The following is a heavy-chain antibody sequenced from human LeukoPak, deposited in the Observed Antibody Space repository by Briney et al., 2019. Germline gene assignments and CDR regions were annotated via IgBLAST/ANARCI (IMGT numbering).Heavy chain of an antibody. CDR3: AREWLVPGYDILTGYENWFDP. Sequence: SETLSLTCTVSGGSISSSSYYWSWIRQPPGKGLEWIGYIYYSGSTNYNPSLKSRVTISVDTSKNQFSLKLSSVTAADTAVYYCAREWLVPGYDILTGYENWFDPWGQGTLVTVSS. CDR2: IYYSGST. J-gene: IGHJ5*02. CDR1: GGSISSSSYY. D-gene: IGHD3-9*01. V-gene: IGHV4-61*01.